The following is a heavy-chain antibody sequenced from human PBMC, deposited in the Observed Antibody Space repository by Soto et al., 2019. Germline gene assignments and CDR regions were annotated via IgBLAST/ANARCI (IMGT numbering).Heavy chain of an antibody. Sequence: VPLVESGGGSVQPGGSLRLSCVASGINFSGFWMHWVRQVPGKGLEWVARVDSAGSGTSYADFVKGRFTVSRDNAKNTVSLQMHSLRVEDTAVYYCATVFEHWGQGIPVTVSS. CDR2: VDSAGSGT. V-gene: IGHV3-74*01. CDR3: ATVFEH. J-gene: IGHJ4*02. CDR1: GINFSGFW.